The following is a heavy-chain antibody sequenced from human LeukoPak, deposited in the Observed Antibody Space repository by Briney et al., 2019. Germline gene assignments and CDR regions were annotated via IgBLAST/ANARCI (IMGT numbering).Heavy chain of an antibody. CDR3: ARVGGYYFAPDY. Sequence: GASVKVSCKASGYTFTSYYMHWVRQAPGQGPEWMGIINPSGGSTSYAQKFQGRVTMTRDMSTSTVYMELSSLRSEDTAVYYCARVGGYYFAPDYWGQGTLVTVSS. CDR2: INPSGGST. J-gene: IGHJ4*02. CDR1: GYTFTSYY. V-gene: IGHV1-46*01. D-gene: IGHD2-15*01.